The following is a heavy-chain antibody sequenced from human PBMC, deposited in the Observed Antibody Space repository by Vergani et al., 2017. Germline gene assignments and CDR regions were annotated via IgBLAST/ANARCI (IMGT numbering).Heavy chain of an antibody. Sequence: QVQLQQWGAGLLKPSETLSLTCAVYGGSFSGYYWSWIRQPPGTGLEWIGEINHSGSTNYNPSLKSRVTRSVDTSKNQFSLKLSSVTAADTAVYYCARGMRLRCVDVWGEGTTVTVSS. CDR1: GGSFSGYY. CDR2: INHSGST. D-gene: IGHD3-16*01. V-gene: IGHV4-34*01. CDR3: ARGMRLRCVDV. J-gene: IGHJ6*04.